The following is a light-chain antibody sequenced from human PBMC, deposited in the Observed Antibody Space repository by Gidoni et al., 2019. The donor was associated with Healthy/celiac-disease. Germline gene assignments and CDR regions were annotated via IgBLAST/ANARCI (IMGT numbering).Light chain of an antibody. CDR1: QSVSSSY. V-gene: IGKV3-20*01. CDR2: GAS. CDR3: QKYGSSSLT. J-gene: IGKJ4*01. Sequence: EIVLTQSPGTLSLSPGERATLSCRASQSVSSSYLAWYQQKPGQAPRLLINGASSRATGIPDRFSGSGSGTDFTLTISRLEPEDFAVYYCQKYGSSSLTFGGXTKVEIK.